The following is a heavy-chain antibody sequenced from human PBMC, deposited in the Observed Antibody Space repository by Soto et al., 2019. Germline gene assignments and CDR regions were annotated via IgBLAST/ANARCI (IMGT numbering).Heavy chain of an antibody. D-gene: IGHD2-21*02. V-gene: IGHV3-23*01. CDR3: AKKGLGSLTTYCNSGDCHYAFDI. Sequence: EVQLLESGGGLVQPGGSLRLSCAASGFTFSNYAMTWVRQAPGKGLEWVSTISGGGDGTFYADSVKGRFTISRDNSRNTVSLQMNGLRAEDTAVYYCAKKGLGSLTTYCNSGDCHYAFDIWGQGTRVTFSS. CDR1: GFTFSNYA. CDR2: ISGGGDGT. J-gene: IGHJ3*02.